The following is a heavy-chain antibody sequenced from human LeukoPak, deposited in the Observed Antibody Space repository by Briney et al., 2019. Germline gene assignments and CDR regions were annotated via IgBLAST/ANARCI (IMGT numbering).Heavy chain of an antibody. CDR3: ASYTDYGNFDY. CDR1: GGSISSYY. D-gene: IGHD4-17*01. CDR2: IYYSGST. V-gene: IGHV4-59*01. Sequence: SETLSLTCTVSGGSISSYYWSWIRQPPGKGLEWLGYIYYSGSTNYNPSLKSRVTISVDTSNNQFSLKLSSMTAADTAVYYCASYTDYGNFDYWGQGTLVTVSS. J-gene: IGHJ4*02.